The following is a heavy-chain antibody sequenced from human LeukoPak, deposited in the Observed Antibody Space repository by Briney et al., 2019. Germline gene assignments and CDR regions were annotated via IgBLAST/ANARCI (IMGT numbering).Heavy chain of an antibody. D-gene: IGHD3-10*01. J-gene: IGHJ2*01. CDR3: AKEDDYGSGSYEPWYFDL. CDR1: GFTFSSYA. CDR2: ISGSGGST. V-gene: IGHV3-23*01. Sequence: PGGSLRLSCAASGFTFSSYAMSWVRQAPGKGLEWVSAISGSGGSTYYADSVKGRFTISRDNSKNTLYLQMNSLRAEDTAVYYCAKEDDYGSGSYEPWYFDLWGRGTLVTVSS.